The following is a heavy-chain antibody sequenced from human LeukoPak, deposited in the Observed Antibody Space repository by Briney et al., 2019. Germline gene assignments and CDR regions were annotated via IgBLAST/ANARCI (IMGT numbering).Heavy chain of an antibody. J-gene: IGHJ4*02. CDR1: GFTFSSFW. CDR3: AREQLYCSGGSCPYSLIDY. Sequence: GGSLRLSCATSGFTFSSFWMGWVRQAPGKGLVWVSRINSDGSSTSYADSVKGRFTISRDNAKNTLYLQMNSLRAEDTAVYYCAREQLYCSGGSCPYSLIDYWGQGTLVTVSS. D-gene: IGHD2-15*01. V-gene: IGHV3-74*01. CDR2: INSDGSST.